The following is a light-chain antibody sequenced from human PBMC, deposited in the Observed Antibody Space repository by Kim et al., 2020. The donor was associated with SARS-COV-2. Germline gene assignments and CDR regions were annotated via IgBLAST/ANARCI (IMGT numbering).Light chain of an antibody. V-gene: IGLV2-8*01. J-gene: IGLJ3*02. CDR2: EVS. CDR3: ISYAGSNNLV. CDR1: SSDVGGYNY. Sequence: GQSVTIACTGTSSDVGGYNYVTWYQQHPGKAPKLMIYEVSKRPSGVPDRFSGSKSDNTASLTVSGLQAEDEADYYCISYAGSNNLVFGGGTQLTVL.